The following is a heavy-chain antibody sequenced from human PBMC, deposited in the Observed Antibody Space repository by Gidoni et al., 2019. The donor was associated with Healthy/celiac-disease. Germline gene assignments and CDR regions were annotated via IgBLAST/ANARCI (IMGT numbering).Heavy chain of an antibody. CDR1: GGTFSSYA. CDR3: ARDGARTFARWYEI. CDR2: IIPIFGTA. D-gene: IGHD6-13*01. V-gene: IGHV1-69*06. J-gene: IGHJ4*02. Sequence: QVQLVQSGAEVKKPGSSVQVSCTASGGTFSSYAISWVRQAPGQGLEWMGGIIPIFGTANYAQKFQGRVTITADKSTSTAYMELSSLRSEDTAVYYCARDGARTFARWYEIWGQGTLVTVSS.